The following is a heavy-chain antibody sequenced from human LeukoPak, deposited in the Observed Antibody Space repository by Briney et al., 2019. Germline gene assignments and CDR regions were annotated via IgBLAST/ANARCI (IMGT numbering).Heavy chain of an antibody. Sequence: GESLKISCKASGYSFTTYWIGWVRQMPGKGLEWMGIIYPGDSDTRYSPSFQGQVTISADKSISTAHLQWSSLKASDTAMYYCARQEYCGGGSCYTWFDPRGQGTLVTVSS. CDR1: GYSFTTYW. CDR2: IYPGDSDT. CDR3: ARQEYCGGGSCYTWFDP. V-gene: IGHV5-51*01. J-gene: IGHJ5*02. D-gene: IGHD2-15*01.